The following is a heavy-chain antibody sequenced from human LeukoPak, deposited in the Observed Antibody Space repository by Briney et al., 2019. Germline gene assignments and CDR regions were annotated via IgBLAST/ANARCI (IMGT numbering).Heavy chain of an antibody. D-gene: IGHD6-19*01. CDR1: GFTFGDYA. J-gene: IGHJ2*01. CDR2: INHNGNVN. CDR3: ARDAAVAGTGWYFDL. V-gene: IGHV3-7*03. Sequence: GGSLRLSCTASGFTFGDYAMSWFRQAPGKGLEWVASINHNGNVNYYVDSVKGRFTISRDNAKNSLYLQMSNLRAEDTAVYYCARDAAVAGTGWYFDLWGRGTLVTVSS.